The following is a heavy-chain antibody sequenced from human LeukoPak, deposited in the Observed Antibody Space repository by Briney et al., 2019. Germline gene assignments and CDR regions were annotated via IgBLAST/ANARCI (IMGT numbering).Heavy chain of an antibody. J-gene: IGHJ4*02. CDR1: GFTFSNYA. Sequence: RRSLRLSCAASGFTFSNYAMSWVRQAPGKGLEWVSGISGSGGSTYYADSVKGRFTISRDNSKNTLYLQMNSLTDEDTAVYYCAKKWGVGTTTLDYFDYWGQGTLVTVSS. D-gene: IGHD1-26*01. CDR3: AKKWGVGTTTLDYFDY. V-gene: IGHV3-23*01. CDR2: ISGSGGST.